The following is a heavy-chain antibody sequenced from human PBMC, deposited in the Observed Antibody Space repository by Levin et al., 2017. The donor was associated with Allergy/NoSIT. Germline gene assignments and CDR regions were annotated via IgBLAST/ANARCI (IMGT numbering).Heavy chain of an antibody. CDR3: ARDRKYGSGEWWFDP. J-gene: IGHJ5*02. CDR2: IIPIFGTA. V-gene: IGHV1-69*13. CDR1: GGTFSSYA. D-gene: IGHD3-10*01. Sequence: ASVKVSCKASGGTFSSYAISWVRQAPGQGLEWMGGIIPIFGTANYAQKFQGRVTITADESTSTAYMELSSLRSEDTAVYYCARDRKYGSGEWWFDPWGQGTLVTVSS.